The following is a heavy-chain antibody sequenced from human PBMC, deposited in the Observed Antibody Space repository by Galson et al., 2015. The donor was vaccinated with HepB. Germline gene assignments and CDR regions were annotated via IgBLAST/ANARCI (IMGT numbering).Heavy chain of an antibody. J-gene: IGHJ4*02. CDR2: IDPSDSYT. CDR3: ARGGGGYKYEVDY. Sequence: QSGAEVKKPGESLKISCKVSGYSFTSYWITWVRQMPGKGLEWMGRIDPSDSYTNYSPSFQGHVTISTDKSISTAYLQWSSLKASDTAIYYCARGGGGYKYEVDYWGQGTLVTVSS. V-gene: IGHV5-10-1*01. D-gene: IGHD5-24*01. CDR1: GYSFTSYW.